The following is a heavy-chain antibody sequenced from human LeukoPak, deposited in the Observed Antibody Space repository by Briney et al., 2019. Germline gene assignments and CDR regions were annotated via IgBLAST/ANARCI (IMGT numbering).Heavy chain of an antibody. CDR2: ISSSSSYI. Sequence: GGPLRLSCAASGFTFSSYSMNWVRQAPGKGLEWVSSISSSSSYIYYADSVKGRFTISRDNAKNSLYLQMNSLRAEDTAVYYCARGNYDFWSGWPYYYGMDVWGQGTTVTVSS. V-gene: IGHV3-21*01. J-gene: IGHJ6*02. CDR3: ARGNYDFWSGWPYYYGMDV. CDR1: GFTFSSYS. D-gene: IGHD3-3*01.